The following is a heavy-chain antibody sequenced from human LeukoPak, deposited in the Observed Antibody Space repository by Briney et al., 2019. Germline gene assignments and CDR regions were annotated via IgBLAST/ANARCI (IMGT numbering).Heavy chain of an antibody. V-gene: IGHV3-11*04. CDR1: AFTFSDYN. D-gene: IGHD4-17*01. Sequence: GGSLRLSCAASAFTFSDYNMSWIRQAPGKGLEWISYISSSGNTIYYVDSVKGRFTISRDNAKNSLYLQMNSLRAEDTAVYYCARDAGLTTVTFDYWGQGTLVTVSS. CDR3: ARDAGLTTVTFDY. CDR2: ISSSGNTI. J-gene: IGHJ4*02.